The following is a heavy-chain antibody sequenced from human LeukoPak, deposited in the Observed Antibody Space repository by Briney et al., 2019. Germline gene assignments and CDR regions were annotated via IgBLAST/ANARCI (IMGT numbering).Heavy chain of an antibody. D-gene: IGHD3-3*01. CDR2: INHSGST. CDR3: ARGHPSYDFWSGYWLFDY. V-gene: IGHV4-34*01. CDR1: GGSFSGYY. Sequence: SETPSLTCAVYGGSFSGYYWSWIRQPPGKGLEWIGEINHSGSTNYNPSLKSRVTISVDTSKNQFSLKLSSVTAADTAVYYCARGHPSYDFWSGYWLFDYWGQGTLVTVSS. J-gene: IGHJ4*02.